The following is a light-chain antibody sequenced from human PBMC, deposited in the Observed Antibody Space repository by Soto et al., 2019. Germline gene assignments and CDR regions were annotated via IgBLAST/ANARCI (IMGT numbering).Light chain of an antibody. Sequence: EIVMTQSPATLSVSPGERATLSCRASQGVSSDLAWYQQKPGQAPRLLIYGASTRATGIPARFSGSGSGREFTLTISSLQSEDFAVYYCQQYDGWPRTFGQGTKLEIK. CDR2: GAS. CDR3: QQYDGWPRT. V-gene: IGKV3-15*01. J-gene: IGKJ2*01. CDR1: QGVSSD.